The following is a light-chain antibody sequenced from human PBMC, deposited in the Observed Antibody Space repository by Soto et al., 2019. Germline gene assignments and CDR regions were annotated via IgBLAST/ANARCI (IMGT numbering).Light chain of an antibody. Sequence: QSVLTQPPSASGTPGQRVTISCSGGSSNIGRNPVNWYLQLPGTATKLLIYTNNQRPSGVPDRVSASKSGTSASLTISGLQSEDEADYYCATWDDSLYGMVFGGGTKLTVL. V-gene: IGLV1-44*01. J-gene: IGLJ2*01. CDR1: SSNIGRNP. CDR3: ATWDDSLYGMV. CDR2: TNN.